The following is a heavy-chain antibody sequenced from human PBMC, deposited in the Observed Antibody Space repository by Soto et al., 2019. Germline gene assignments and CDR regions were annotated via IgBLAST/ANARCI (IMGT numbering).Heavy chain of an antibody. CDR1: GRSFSGYY. CDR3: ARSGYCSGGSCYSLLRSDAFDI. J-gene: IGHJ3*02. CDR2: INHSGST. D-gene: IGHD2-15*01. Sequence: PAETLSLTCAVFGRSFSGYYWSWIRQPPGKGLEWIGEINHSGSTNYNPSLKSRVTISVDTSKNQFSLKLSSVTAADTAVYYCARSGYCSGGSCYSLLRSDAFDIWGQGTMVTVSS. V-gene: IGHV4-34*01.